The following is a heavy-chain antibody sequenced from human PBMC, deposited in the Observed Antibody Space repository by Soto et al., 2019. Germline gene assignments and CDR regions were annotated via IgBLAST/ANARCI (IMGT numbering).Heavy chain of an antibody. V-gene: IGHV4-39*01. Sequence: PEPKSLTSTVSNGSICAMSGYRVLIRQTPGNGLEWIGSIYYIGNTYYNPSLKSRVTISIDTSKTQFSLKLNSVTAADTAVYFCGGQDYGAKAYYLENGGQGTLVTVSS. J-gene: IGHJ4*02. CDR1: NGSICAMSGY. CDR2: IYYIGNT. CDR3: GGQDYGAKAYYLEN. D-gene: IGHD4-17*01.